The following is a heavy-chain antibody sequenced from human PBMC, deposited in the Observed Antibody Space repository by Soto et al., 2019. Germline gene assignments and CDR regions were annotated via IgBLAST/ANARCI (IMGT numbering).Heavy chain of an antibody. Sequence: QVPLVQSGAEVKKPGASVKVSCKASGYTFTGYYMHWVRQAPGQGLEWMGWINPNSGGTNYAQKFQGRVTMTRDTSISTAYMELSRLRSDDTAVYYCARDSRDIVVVVAAPDAFDIWGQGTMVTVSS. CDR2: INPNSGGT. CDR3: ARDSRDIVVVVAAPDAFDI. V-gene: IGHV1-2*02. CDR1: GYTFTGYY. J-gene: IGHJ3*02. D-gene: IGHD2-15*01.